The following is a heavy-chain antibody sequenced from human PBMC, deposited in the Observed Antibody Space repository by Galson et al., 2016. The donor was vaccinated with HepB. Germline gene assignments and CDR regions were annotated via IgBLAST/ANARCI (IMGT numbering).Heavy chain of an antibody. CDR2: IYYNGHT. D-gene: IGHD4-23*01. J-gene: IGHJ2*01. Sequence: ETLSLTCAVSGVSISSYYWSWIRQPPGKRLEWIGYIYYNGHTKTNSSLKSRVTLSVDTSTNHFSLNLTSVTAADTAVYYCARDRGNLGSDLWGRGTRVTVSS. CDR1: GVSISSYY. CDR3: ARDRGNLGSDL. V-gene: IGHV4-59*01.